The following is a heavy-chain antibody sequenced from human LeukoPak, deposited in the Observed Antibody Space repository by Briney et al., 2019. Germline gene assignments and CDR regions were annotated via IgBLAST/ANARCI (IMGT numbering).Heavy chain of an antibody. CDR3: ARSLYYDSSGYYHY. D-gene: IGHD3-22*01. Sequence: GGSLRLSCAASGFTFSSNYMSWVRQAPGKGLEWVSSISSSSSYIYYADSVKGRFTISRDNAKNSLYLQMNSLRAEDTAVYYCARSLYYDSSGYYHYWGQGTLVTVSS. J-gene: IGHJ4*02. CDR2: ISSSSSYI. CDR1: GFTFSSNY. V-gene: IGHV3-21*01.